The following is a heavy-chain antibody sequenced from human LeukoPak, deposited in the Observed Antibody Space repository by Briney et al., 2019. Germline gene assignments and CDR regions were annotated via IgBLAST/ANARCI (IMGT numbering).Heavy chain of an antibody. Sequence: PSETLSLTCAVYGGSFSGYYWSWIRQPPGKGLVWIGEINHSGSTNYNPSLKSRVTISVDTSKNQFSLKLSSVTAADTAVYYCARRLIVEATRGKKDAFDIWGQGTMVTVSS. J-gene: IGHJ3*02. CDR2: INHSGST. D-gene: IGHD1-26*01. CDR1: GGSFSGYY. V-gene: IGHV4-34*01. CDR3: ARRLIVEATRGKKDAFDI.